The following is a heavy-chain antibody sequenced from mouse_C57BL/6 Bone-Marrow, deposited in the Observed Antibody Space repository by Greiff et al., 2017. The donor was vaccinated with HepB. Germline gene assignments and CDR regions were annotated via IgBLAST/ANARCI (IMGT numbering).Heavy chain of an antibody. V-gene: IGHV1-43*01. CDR1: GYSFTGYY. J-gene: IGHJ4*01. CDR2: INPSTGGT. CDR3: ARIWSLYYYAMDY. Sequence: EVQLQQSGPELVKPGASVKISCKASGYSFTGYYMHWVKQSSEKSLEWIGEINPSTGGTSYNQKFKGKATLTVDKSSSTAYMQLKSLTSEDSAVYYCARIWSLYYYAMDYWGQGTSVTVSS. D-gene: IGHD1-1*02.